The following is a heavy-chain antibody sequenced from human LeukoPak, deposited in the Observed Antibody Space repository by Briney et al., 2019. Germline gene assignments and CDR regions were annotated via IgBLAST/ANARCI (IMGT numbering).Heavy chain of an antibody. V-gene: IGHV1-8*02. CDR1: GYTFTSYD. CDR2: MNPNSGNT. CDR3: ARGNVIAVAGIVSDAFDI. D-gene: IGHD6-19*01. J-gene: IGHJ3*02. Sequence: GASVKVSCKASGYTFTSYDTNWVRQATGQGLEWMGWMNPNSGNTGYAQKFQGRVTITRNTSISTAYMDLSSLRSEDTAVYYCARGNVIAVAGIVSDAFDIWGQGTMVTVSS.